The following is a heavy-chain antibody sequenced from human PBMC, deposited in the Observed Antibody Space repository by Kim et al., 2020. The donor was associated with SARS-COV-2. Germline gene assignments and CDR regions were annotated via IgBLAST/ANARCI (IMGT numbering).Heavy chain of an antibody. CDR3: ARRRLSITMVRGVRGDCFDP. J-gene: IGHJ5*02. CDR2: IYYSGST. D-gene: IGHD3-10*01. Sequence: SETLSLTCTVSGGSISSGGYYWSWIRQHPGKGLEWIGYIYYSGSTYYNPSLKSRVTISVDTSKNQFSLKLSSVTAADTAVYYCARRRLSITMVRGVRGDCFDPGGQGTLVTVSS. CDR1: GGSISSGGYY. V-gene: IGHV4-31*03.